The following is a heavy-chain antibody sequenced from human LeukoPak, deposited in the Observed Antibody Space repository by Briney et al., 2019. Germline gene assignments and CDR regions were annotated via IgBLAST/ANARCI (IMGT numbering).Heavy chain of an antibody. D-gene: IGHD3-22*01. V-gene: IGHV3-7*04. CDR2: IKQDGNEK. Sequence: GGSLRLSCAASGFTFSSYWMSWVRQAPGKGLEWVANIKQDGNEKYYVDSVKGRFTISRDNAKNSLYLQMNSLRAEDTAVYYCARDLTYYYDSSGYYDYWGQGTLVTVSS. CDR1: GFTFSSYW. CDR3: ARDLTYYYDSSGYYDY. J-gene: IGHJ4*02.